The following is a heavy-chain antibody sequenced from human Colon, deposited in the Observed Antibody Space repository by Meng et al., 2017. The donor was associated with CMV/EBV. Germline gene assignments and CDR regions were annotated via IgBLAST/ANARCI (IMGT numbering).Heavy chain of an antibody. CDR1: GFTFTTYW. CDR3: ARDRAFFDH. CDR2: INQDGSDI. J-gene: IGHJ4*02. Sequence: GSLKISCAASGFTFTTYWMTWVRQAPGKGLELVANINQDGSDIHYGGSVKGRFTISRDNAKSSLYLQMNSLRAEDSAVYYCARDRAFFDHWGQGVLVTVSS. V-gene: IGHV3-7*01.